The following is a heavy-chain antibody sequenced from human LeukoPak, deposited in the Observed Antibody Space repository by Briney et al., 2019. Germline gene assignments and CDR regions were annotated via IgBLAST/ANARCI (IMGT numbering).Heavy chain of an antibody. CDR3: ARDSGSGWSDWDWFDP. J-gene: IGHJ5*02. D-gene: IGHD6-19*01. Sequence: SETLSLTCTVSGGSISSYYWSWIRQPAGKGLEWIGRIYTSGSTNYNPSLKSRVTMSVDTSKNQFSLKLSSVTAAGTAVYYCARDSGSGWSDWDWFDPWGQGTLVTVSS. CDR1: GGSISSYY. V-gene: IGHV4-4*07. CDR2: IYTSGST.